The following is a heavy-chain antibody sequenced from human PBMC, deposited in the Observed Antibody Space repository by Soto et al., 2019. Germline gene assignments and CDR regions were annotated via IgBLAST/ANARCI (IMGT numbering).Heavy chain of an antibody. CDR2: IWWWGSKK. CDR3: ARDLTVTTLDY. V-gene: IGHV3-33*01. J-gene: IGHJ4*02. CDR1: GFTFISYG. Sequence: GGSLRLSCAASGFTFISYGMHGVRQAPGKGLEGVAVIWWWGSKKYCADSVKGRFTMSRDNSKNTLYLQMNSLRDEETAGYYCARDLTVTTLDYWGQGT. D-gene: IGHD4-17*01.